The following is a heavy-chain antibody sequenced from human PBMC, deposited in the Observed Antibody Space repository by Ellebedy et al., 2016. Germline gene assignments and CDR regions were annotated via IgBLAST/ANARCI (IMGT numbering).Heavy chain of an antibody. CDR3: ARDQYSSSFLLGY. CDR2: INPNSGGT. D-gene: IGHD6-6*01. V-gene: IGHV1-2*02. J-gene: IGHJ4*02. Sequence: ASVKVSXXASGYTFTGYYMHWVRQAPGQGLEWMGWINPNSGGTNYAQKFQGRVTMTRDTSISTAHMELSRLRSDDTAVYYCARDQYSSSFLLGYWGQGTLVTVSS. CDR1: GYTFTGYY.